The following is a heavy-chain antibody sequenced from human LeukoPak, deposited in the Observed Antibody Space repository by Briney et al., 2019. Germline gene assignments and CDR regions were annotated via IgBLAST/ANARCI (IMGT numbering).Heavy chain of an antibody. Sequence: SETLSLTCAVYGGSFSGYYWSWIRQPPGKGLEWIGEINHSGSTNYNPSLKSRVTISVDTSKSQFSLKLSSVTAADTAVYYCARVYPGYSSSWYEGFFDYWGQGTLVTVSS. D-gene: IGHD6-13*01. V-gene: IGHV4-34*01. CDR1: GGSFSGYY. J-gene: IGHJ4*02. CDR2: INHSGST. CDR3: ARVYPGYSSSWYEGFFDY.